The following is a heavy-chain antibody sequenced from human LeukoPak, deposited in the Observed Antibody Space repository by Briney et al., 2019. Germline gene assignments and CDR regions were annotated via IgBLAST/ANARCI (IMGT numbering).Heavy chain of an antibody. V-gene: IGHV3-11*01. Sequence: NSGGSLRLSCAASGLRFSDYCVSWIRQAPGKGLQWVSYISSGGDIMHYADSVKGRFTSSRDNAKNSGYLEMNSLGAEDTAVYYCATNLIGAGEYFQQWGQGTLVTVSS. CDR2: ISSGGDIM. CDR3: ATNLIGAGEYFQQ. D-gene: IGHD2/OR15-2a*01. J-gene: IGHJ1*01. CDR1: GLRFSDYC.